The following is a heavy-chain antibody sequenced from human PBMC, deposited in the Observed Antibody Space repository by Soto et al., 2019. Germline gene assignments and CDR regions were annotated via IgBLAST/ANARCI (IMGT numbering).Heavy chain of an antibody. Sequence: GGSLRLSCSASGFTFSSYAMHWVRQAPGKGLEYVSAISSNGGSTYYADSVKGRFTISRDNSKNTLYLQMSSLRAEDTAVYYCVKDGYCSSTSCYTYYYGMGVWGQGTTVTVSS. CDR3: VKDGYCSSTSCYTYYYGMGV. J-gene: IGHJ6*02. CDR1: GFTFSSYA. V-gene: IGHV3-64D*06. D-gene: IGHD2-2*02. CDR2: ISSNGGST.